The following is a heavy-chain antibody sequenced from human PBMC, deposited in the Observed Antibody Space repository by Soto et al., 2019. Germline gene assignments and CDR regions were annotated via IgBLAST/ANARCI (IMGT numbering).Heavy chain of an antibody. CDR2: ISGSGGST. CDR1: GFTFSNYV. CDR3: AKDFPKGTGFDP. J-gene: IGHJ5*02. Sequence: GGSLRLSCAASGFTFSNYVMSWVRQAPGKGLEWVSAISGSGGSTYYADSVKGRFTISRDNSKNTLYLQMNSLRAEDTAVYYCAKDFPKGTGFDPWGQGTLVTVSS. V-gene: IGHV3-23*01. D-gene: IGHD2-21*02.